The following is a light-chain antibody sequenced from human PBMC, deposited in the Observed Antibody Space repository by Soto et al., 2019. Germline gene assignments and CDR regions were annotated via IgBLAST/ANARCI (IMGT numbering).Light chain of an antibody. V-gene: IGLV2-23*02. J-gene: IGLJ1*01. CDR1: NSDVGSYNL. CDR3: CSYAGSSTQSYV. Sequence: QPVLTQPASVSGSHGQSISISCTETNSDVGSYNLVSWYQQHPGKAPKVIIYEVSERPSGVSDRFSGSKSGNTASLMISGLQAEDEADYYCCSYAGSSTQSYVFGSGTKVTVL. CDR2: EVS.